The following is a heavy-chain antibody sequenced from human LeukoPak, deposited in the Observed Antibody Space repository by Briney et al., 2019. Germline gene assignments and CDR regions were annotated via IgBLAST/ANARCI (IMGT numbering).Heavy chain of an antibody. CDR2: IYYSGTT. CDR3: ARRGDILTDYAFDY. CDR1: VGSINSNSPH. V-gene: IGHV4-39*01. D-gene: IGHD3-9*01. J-gene: IGHJ4*02. Sequence: SETLSLTCSVSVGSINSNSPHWDSVRPPPGKGLGWIGNIYYSGTTSYNPSLKSRVTISVDTSKNQFSLRLSSVTAADTAVYYCARRGDILTDYAFDYWGQGTLVTVSS.